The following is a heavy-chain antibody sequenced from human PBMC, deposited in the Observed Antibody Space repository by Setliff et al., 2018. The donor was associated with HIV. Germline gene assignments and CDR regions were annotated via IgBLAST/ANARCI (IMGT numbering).Heavy chain of an antibody. CDR3: AYCSGGSCYSPFDY. J-gene: IGHJ4*02. V-gene: IGHV3-30*02. CDR2: IRYDGNNK. Sequence: GGSLRLSCAASGFPFSDYGMHWVRQAPGKGLEWVAFIRYDGNNKFYADSVKGRFTISRDNTRSSLFLHMDSLTAEDTAVYYCAYCSGGSCYSPFDYWGQGTLVTVSS. D-gene: IGHD2-15*01. CDR1: GFPFSDYG.